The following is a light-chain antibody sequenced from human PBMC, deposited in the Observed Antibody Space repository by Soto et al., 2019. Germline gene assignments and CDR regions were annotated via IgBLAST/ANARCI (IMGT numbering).Light chain of an antibody. Sequence: QSVLTQPASVSGSPGQSITISCTGTSSDVGNYNYVSWYQQHPGKAPKLMIYEVSNRPSGVSNRFSGSKSGNTASLTISGLQAEDEADYYCGSYTSSSTWVFGGGTKLTVL. CDR3: GSYTSSSTWV. V-gene: IGLV2-14*01. J-gene: IGLJ3*02. CDR2: EVS. CDR1: SSDVGNYNY.